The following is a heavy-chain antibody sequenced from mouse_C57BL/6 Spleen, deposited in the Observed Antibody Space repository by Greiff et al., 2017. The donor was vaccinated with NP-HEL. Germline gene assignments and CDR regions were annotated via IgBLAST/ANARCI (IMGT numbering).Heavy chain of an antibody. CDR3: ARLVITAPARWAMDY. CDR1: GFTFSSYG. V-gene: IGHV5-6*01. J-gene: IGHJ4*01. Sequence: EVLLVESGGDLVKPGGSLKLSCAASGFTFSSYGMSWVRQTPDKRLEWVATISSGGSYTYYPDSVKGRITISRDNAKNTLDLQMSSLKSEDTAMYYCARLVITAPARWAMDYWGQGTSVTVSS. D-gene: IGHD2-13*01. CDR2: ISSGGSYT.